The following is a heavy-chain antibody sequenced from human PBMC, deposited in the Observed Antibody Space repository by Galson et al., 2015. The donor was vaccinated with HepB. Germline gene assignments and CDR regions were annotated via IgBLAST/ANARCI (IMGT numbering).Heavy chain of an antibody. Sequence: SLRLSCAASGFTFSSYGMHWVRQAPGKGLEWVAVISYDGSNKYYADSVKGRFTISRDNSKNTLYLQMNSLRAEDTAVYYCAKVPISSGWAIDYWGQGTLVTVSS. J-gene: IGHJ4*02. D-gene: IGHD6-19*01. V-gene: IGHV3-30*18. CDR2: ISYDGSNK. CDR3: AKVPISSGWAIDY. CDR1: GFTFSSYG.